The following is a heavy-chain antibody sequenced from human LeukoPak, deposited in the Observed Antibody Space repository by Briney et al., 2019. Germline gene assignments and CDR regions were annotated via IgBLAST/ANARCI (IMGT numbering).Heavy chain of an antibody. CDR1: GFSLSTSGVG. V-gene: IGHV2-5*01. CDR2: VYWNDDK. D-gene: IGHD3-10*01. J-gene: IGHJ4*02. Sequence: SGPTLLKPTPTLTLTCTFSGFSLSTSGVGVGWIRQPPGKALEWLALVYWNDDKRYSPSLMSGLTITKDTSNNQVILTMTNMGPADTATYYCAHTHYGYYPDYWGQGTLVTVSS. CDR3: AHTHYGYYPDY.